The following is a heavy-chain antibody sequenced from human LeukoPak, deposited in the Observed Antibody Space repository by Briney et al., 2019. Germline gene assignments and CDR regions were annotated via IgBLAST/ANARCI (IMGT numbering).Heavy chain of an antibody. CDR2: ITASGTAM. V-gene: IGHV3-48*02. J-gene: IGHJ4*02. D-gene: IGHD1-26*01. Sequence: GGSLRLSCAASGFTFSSYSMNWVRQATGKGLEWVSHITASGTAMFYADSVKGRFTISRDNAKNSLYLQMNSLRDEDTAVYYCASSGSYRFDYWGQGTLVTVSS. CDR1: GFTFSSYS. CDR3: ASSGSYRFDY.